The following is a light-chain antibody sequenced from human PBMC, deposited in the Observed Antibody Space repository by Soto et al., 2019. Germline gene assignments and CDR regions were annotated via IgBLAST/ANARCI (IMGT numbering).Light chain of an antibody. CDR2: RND. CDR3: QSYDRSLSGVL. J-gene: IGLJ3*02. CDR1: NSNMGRNY. Sequence: QSVLTQTPSASGTPGQRVAISCSGSNSNMGRNYVYWYQQVPGTAPKLLMYRNDVRPSGVPDRFTGSKSGTSASLAITGLQAEDEADYYCQSYDRSLSGVLFGGGTKLTVL. V-gene: IGLV1-47*01.